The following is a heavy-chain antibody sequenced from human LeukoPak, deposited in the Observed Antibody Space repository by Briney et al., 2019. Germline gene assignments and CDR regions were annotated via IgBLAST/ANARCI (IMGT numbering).Heavy chain of an antibody. V-gene: IGHV3-30*02. CDR1: GFTFSDCY. Sequence: GGSLRLSCAASGFTFSDCYMSWIRQAPGKGLEWVTFIGYDGRNKYYADSVKGRFTISRDNSKNTLYLQMNSLRAEDTAVYYCAKEGKTPDYYYYMDVWGKGTTVTVSS. CDR3: AKEGKTPDYYYYMDV. D-gene: IGHD4-23*01. J-gene: IGHJ6*03. CDR2: IGYDGRNK.